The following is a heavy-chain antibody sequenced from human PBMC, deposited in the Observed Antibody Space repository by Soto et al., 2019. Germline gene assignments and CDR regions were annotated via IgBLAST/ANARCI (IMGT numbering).Heavy chain of an antibody. CDR1: GGTFSSNA. V-gene: IGHV1-69*13. CDR3: ARGTITMVRVVNYYYGMDV. Sequence: SSVNVSGKASGGTFSSNAISWLRQAPGQGLEWRGGIIPIFGTANYAQKFQGRVTITADESTRTDYMELSSPRSEDTAVYYCARGTITMVRVVNYYYGMDVWSQGTTVTGSS. J-gene: IGHJ6*02. D-gene: IGHD3-10*01. CDR2: IIPIFGTA.